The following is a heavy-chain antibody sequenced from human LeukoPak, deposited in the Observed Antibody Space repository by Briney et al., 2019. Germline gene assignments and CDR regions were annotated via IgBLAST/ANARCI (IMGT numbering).Heavy chain of an antibody. V-gene: IGHV3-7*01. CDR3: ARDPSAGSES. D-gene: IGHD6-19*01. J-gene: IGHJ4*02. Sequence: GGTLRLSCTASGFTFSNYAMSWVRQAPGKGLEWVANIKPDGSEKNYVDSVKGRFTISRDNAKSSLYLQMNSLRVEDTAVYYCARDPSAGSESWGQGTLVTVSS. CDR1: GFTFSNYA. CDR2: IKPDGSEK.